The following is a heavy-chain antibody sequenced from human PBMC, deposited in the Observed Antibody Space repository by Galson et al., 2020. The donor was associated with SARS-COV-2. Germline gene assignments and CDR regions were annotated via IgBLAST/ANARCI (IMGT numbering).Heavy chain of an antibody. V-gene: IGHV1-69*10. J-gene: IGHJ6*03. CDR1: GGTFSSYA. Sequence: SVKVSCKASGGTFSSYAISWVRQAPGQGLEWMGGIIPILGIANYAQKFQGRVTITADKSTSTAYMELSSLRSEDTAVYYCAQLPTGGGYNTDYYYMDVWGKGTTVTVSS. D-gene: IGHD5-12*01. CDR3: AQLPTGGGYNTDYYYMDV. CDR2: IIPILGIA.